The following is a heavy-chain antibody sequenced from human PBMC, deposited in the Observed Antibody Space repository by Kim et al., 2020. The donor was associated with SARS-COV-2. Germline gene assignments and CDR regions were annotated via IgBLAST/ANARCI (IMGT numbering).Heavy chain of an antibody. Sequence: YAESVKGRFTISRDNSKNTLYLQMNSLRAEDTAVYYCATTMDSGYGYFDYWGQGTLVTVSS. D-gene: IGHD5-12*01. CDR3: ATTMDSGYGYFDY. J-gene: IGHJ4*02. V-gene: IGHV3-30*01.